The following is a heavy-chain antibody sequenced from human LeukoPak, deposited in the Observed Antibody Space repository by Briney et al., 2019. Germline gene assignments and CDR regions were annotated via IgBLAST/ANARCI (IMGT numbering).Heavy chain of an antibody. V-gene: IGHV1-2*02. D-gene: IGHD2-15*01. J-gene: IGHJ5*02. CDR1: GYTFTGYY. CDR2: INPNSGGT. CDR3: ARGYCSGGSCSYWFDP. Sequence: ASVKVSCKASGYTFTGYYMHWVRQAPGQGPEWMGWINPNSGGTNYAQKFQGRVTMTRDTSISTAYMELSRLRSDDTAVYYCARGYCSGGSCSYWFDPWGQGTLVTVSS.